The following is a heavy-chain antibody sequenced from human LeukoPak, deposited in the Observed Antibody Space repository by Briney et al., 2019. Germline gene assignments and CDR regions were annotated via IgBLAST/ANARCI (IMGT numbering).Heavy chain of an antibody. V-gene: IGHV1-8*01. Sequence: ASVKVSCKASGYTFTSYDINWVRQATGQGLEWMGWMNPNSGNTGYAQKLQGRVTMTTDTSTSTAYMELRSLRSDDTAVYYCARGNDILTGYYNWFDPWGQGTLVTVSS. J-gene: IGHJ5*02. CDR2: MNPNSGNT. CDR3: ARGNDILTGYYNWFDP. CDR1: GYTFTSYD. D-gene: IGHD3-9*01.